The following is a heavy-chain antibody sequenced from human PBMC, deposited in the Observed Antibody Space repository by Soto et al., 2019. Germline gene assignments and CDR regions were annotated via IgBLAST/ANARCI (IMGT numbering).Heavy chain of an antibody. D-gene: IGHD4-4*01. Sequence: ASVKVSCKASGFSFSDYFMHWVRQAPGQGREWMGWFNPKSGGTYYAQKFQGRVTMTSDTSISTAYMELSSLTSDDTAVYYCARDGTVTTSGFNWFDPWGQGTLVTVSS. CDR3: ARDGTVTTSGFNWFDP. CDR2: FNPKSGGT. J-gene: IGHJ5*02. V-gene: IGHV1-2*02. CDR1: GFSFSDYF.